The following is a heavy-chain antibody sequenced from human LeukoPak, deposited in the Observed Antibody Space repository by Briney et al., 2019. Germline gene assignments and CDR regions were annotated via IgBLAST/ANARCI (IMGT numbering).Heavy chain of an antibody. Sequence: SETLSLTCAVYGGSFSGYYWSWIRQPPGKGLEWIGEINHSGSTNYNPSLKSRVTISVDTSKNQFSLRLSSVTAADTAVYYCARGRRCSSTSCYYLLRDAFDIWGQGTMVTVSS. CDR3: ARGRRCSSTSCYYLLRDAFDI. J-gene: IGHJ3*02. CDR2: INHSGST. CDR1: GGSFSGYY. D-gene: IGHD2-2*01. V-gene: IGHV4-34*01.